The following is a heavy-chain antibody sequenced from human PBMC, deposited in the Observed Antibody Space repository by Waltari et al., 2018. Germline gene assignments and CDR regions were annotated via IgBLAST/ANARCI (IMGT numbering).Heavy chain of an antibody. D-gene: IGHD1-26*01. Sequence: QVLLVESGGGVVQPGRSLRLSCAASGFTFSSYAMPGVRQAPGKGLEWVAVIYYDGSNKYYADSVKGRFTISRDNSKHSLYLQMNSLRAEDTAVYYCARATGSYYANWFDPWGQGTLVTVSS. CDR2: IYYDGSNK. V-gene: IGHV3-33*01. J-gene: IGHJ5*02. CDR3: ARATGSYYANWFDP. CDR1: GFTFSSYA.